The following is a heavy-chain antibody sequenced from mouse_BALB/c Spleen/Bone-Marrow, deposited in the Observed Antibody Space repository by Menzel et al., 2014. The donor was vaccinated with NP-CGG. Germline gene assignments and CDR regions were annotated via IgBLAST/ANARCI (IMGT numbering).Heavy chain of an antibody. CDR3: ARWLLPYYAMDY. Sequence: QVQLQQSGPELVKPGASVRMSCKASGYTFTTYYIHWVKQRPGQGLEWIGWIYPRNVNTNYNEKFRGKATLTADKSPSTAYMQLSSLTSEDSAVYFCARWLLPYYAMDYWGQGTSVTVSS. D-gene: IGHD2-3*01. CDR2: IYPRNVNT. CDR1: GYTFTTYY. J-gene: IGHJ4*01. V-gene: IGHV1S56*01.